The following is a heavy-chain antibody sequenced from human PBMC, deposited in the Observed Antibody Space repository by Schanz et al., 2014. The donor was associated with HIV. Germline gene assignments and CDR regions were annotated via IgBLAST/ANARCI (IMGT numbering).Heavy chain of an antibody. CDR2: ISPNSGVT. CDR1: GYTFISFG. J-gene: IGHJ4*02. CDR3: ARDSPVAAGTLDY. D-gene: IGHD6-13*01. V-gene: IGHV1-18*01. Sequence: QVQLVQSGAEVKKPGASVKVSCKASGYTFISFGISWVRQAPGQGLEWMGWISPNSGVTEYAQNFQGRVTMTRDTSIDTAYMELSRLTSDDTAVYYCARDSPVAAGTLDYWGQGTLVTVSS.